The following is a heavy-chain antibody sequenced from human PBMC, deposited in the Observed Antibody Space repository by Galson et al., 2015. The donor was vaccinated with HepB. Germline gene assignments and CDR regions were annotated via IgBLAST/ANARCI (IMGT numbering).Heavy chain of an antibody. CDR2: ISSSSSYI. D-gene: IGHD5-18*01. CDR1: GFTFSSYS. V-gene: IGHV3-21*01. Sequence: SLRLSCAASGFTFSSYSMNWVRQAPGKGLEWVSSISSSSSYIYYADSVKGRFTISRDNAKNSLYLQMNSLRAEDTAVYYCARERGYWDAFDIWGQGTMVIVSS. J-gene: IGHJ3*02. CDR3: ARERGYWDAFDI.